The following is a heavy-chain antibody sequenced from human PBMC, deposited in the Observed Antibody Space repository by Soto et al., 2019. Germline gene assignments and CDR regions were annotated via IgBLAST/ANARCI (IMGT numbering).Heavy chain of an antibody. CDR1: GGSFSGYY. V-gene: IGHV4-34*01. CDR3: ARGGTGYPYYYYYGMDV. J-gene: IGHJ6*02. CDR2: INHSGST. D-gene: IGHD1-1*01. Sequence: AVYGGSFSGYYWSWIRQPPGKGLEWIGEINHSGSTNYNPSLKSRVTISVDTSKNQFFLKLSSVTAADTAVYYCARGGTGYPYYYYYGMDVWGQGTTVTVSS.